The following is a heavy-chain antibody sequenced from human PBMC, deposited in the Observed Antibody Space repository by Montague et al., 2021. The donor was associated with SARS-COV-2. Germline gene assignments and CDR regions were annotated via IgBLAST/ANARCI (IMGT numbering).Heavy chain of an antibody. CDR3: ARGDLVASDLFDY. Sequence: PALGKPTQTLTLTCTFSGFSLSTSGMCVSWIRQPPGKALEWLARIDWDDDKYYSTSLKTRLTISKDTSKNQVVLTMTNMDPVDTATYYCARGDLVASDLFDYWGQGTLVTVSS. D-gene: IGHD3-10*01. CDR2: IDWDDDK. CDR1: GFSLSTSGMC. J-gene: IGHJ4*02. V-gene: IGHV2-70*11.